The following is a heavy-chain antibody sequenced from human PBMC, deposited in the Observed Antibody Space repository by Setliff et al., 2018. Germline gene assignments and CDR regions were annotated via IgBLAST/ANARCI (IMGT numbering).Heavy chain of an antibody. CDR3: ATEGHSSGWYSSTFDI. V-gene: IGHV4-38-2*02. J-gene: IGHJ3*02. Sequence: PSETLSLTCAVSGYSISSDSYWGWIRQPPGKGLEWIGSIYHSGRNYYNPSLKSRVIISVDTSKNQFSLKLSSVTAADTAVYYCATEGHSSGWYSSTFDIWGQRTMVTVSS. CDR1: GYSISSDSY. D-gene: IGHD6-19*01. CDR2: IYHSGRN.